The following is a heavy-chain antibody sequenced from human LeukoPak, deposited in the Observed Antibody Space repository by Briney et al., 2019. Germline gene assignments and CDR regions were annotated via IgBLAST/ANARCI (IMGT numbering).Heavy chain of an antibody. D-gene: IGHD2-15*01. CDR1: GFTVSSNY. CDR3: ARVAAWRFDC. Sequence: PGGSLRLSCAASGFTVSSNYMSWVRQAPGKGLEWVSVIYSGDNTNYADSVKGRFTISRHNSRNTLYLQMNSLRSEDTAVYYCARVAAWRFDCWGQGALVTVSS. J-gene: IGHJ4*02. V-gene: IGHV3-53*04. CDR2: IYSGDNT.